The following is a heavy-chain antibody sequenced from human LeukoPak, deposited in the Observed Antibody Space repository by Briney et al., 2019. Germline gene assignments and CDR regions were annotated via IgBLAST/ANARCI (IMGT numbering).Heavy chain of an antibody. CDR2: ISPSGGST. CDR3: ARGRRYYDILTGYYRYWFDP. D-gene: IGHD3-9*01. V-gene: IGHV1-46*01. J-gene: IGHJ5*02. CDR1: GYTFTSNY. Sequence: GASVKVSCKAFGYTFTSNYMHWVRQAPGQGPEWMGVISPSGGSTTYAQKFQGRVTLTRDMSTSTDYLELSSLRSEDTAVYYCARGRRYYDILTGYYRYWFDPWGQGTLVTVSS.